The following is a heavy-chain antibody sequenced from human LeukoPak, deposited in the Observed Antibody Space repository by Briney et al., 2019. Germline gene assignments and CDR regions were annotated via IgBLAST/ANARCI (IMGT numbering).Heavy chain of an antibody. Sequence: PSETLSLTCTVSGGSISGSSYYWGWIRQPPGKGLEWIGYISYHGVTNYNPSLKSRVTISADTSNNQLSLSLSSVTAADTAVYYCARRRDKGGFFSLGYFDYWGQGILVIVSS. D-gene: IGHD5-12*01. CDR2: ISYHGVT. CDR3: ARRRDKGGFFSLGYFDY. CDR1: GGSISGSSYY. J-gene: IGHJ4*02. V-gene: IGHV4-61*05.